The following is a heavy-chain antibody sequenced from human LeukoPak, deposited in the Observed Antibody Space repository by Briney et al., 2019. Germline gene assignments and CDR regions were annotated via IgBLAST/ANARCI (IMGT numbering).Heavy chain of an antibody. Sequence: PSETLSLTCTVSGASISGSGYYWGWIRQPPGKGLEWIGSIYYSGSTYYNPSLKSRVTISVDTSKNQFSLRLSSVTAADTAVYYCARYHITMVRGVPFDYWGQGTLVTVSS. V-gene: IGHV4-39*07. CDR1: GASISGSGYY. J-gene: IGHJ4*02. CDR3: ARYHITMVRGVPFDY. D-gene: IGHD3-10*01. CDR2: IYYSGST.